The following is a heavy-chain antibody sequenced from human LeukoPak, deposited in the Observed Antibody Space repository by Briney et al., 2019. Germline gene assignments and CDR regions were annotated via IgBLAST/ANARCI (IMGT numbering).Heavy chain of an antibody. D-gene: IGHD3-3*01. V-gene: IGHV5-51*01. Sequence: HGESLKISCKGSGYSFTSYWIGWVRQMPGKGLEWMGIIYPGDSDTRYSPSFQGQVTISADKSISTAYLQWSSLKASDTAMYYCARSSKYYDLSVDAFDIWGQGTMVTFSS. J-gene: IGHJ3*02. CDR3: ARSSKYYDLSVDAFDI. CDR1: GYSFTSYW. CDR2: IYPGDSDT.